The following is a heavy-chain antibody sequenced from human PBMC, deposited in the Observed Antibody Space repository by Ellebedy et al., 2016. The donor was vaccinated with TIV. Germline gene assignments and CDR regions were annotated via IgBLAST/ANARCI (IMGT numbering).Heavy chain of an antibody. V-gene: IGHV3-21*01. CDR2: ITNSGDYI. CDR1: GFRFSAHY. Sequence: GESLKISXAASGFRFSAHYMHWVRQAPGKGLAWVSFITNSGDYISYADSVKGRFTVSRDNAKNSLHLHMNYLTVEDTAVYYCARDPDTANKIDYWGRGTLVTVSS. CDR3: ARDPDTANKIDY. J-gene: IGHJ4*02. D-gene: IGHD5-18*01.